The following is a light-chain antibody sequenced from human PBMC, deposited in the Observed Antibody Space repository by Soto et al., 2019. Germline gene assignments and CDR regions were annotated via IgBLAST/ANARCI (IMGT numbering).Light chain of an antibody. V-gene: IGKV3-15*01. J-gene: IGKJ4*01. CDR3: KQYKAWPLT. CDR1: QDVGST. CDR2: DAY. Sequence: EIVMTQSPATLSVSPGERVTLSCRASQDVGSTLAWYQQQPGQAPRLLIYDAYIRATGVPARFSGSGSGTEFTLTISSLQSEDFAVYYCKQYKAWPLTFGGGTKVDIK.